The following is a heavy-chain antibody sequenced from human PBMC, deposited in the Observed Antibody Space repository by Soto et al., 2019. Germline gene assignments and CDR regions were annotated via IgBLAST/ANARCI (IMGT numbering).Heavy chain of an antibody. CDR3: AKSHTTSGWYVTTDY. Sequence: PGWSLRLSCAASGFTFGDYAMQWVRQAPGKGLEWVSAISWNSGSIDYADSVKVRFTISRDNAKNSLYLQMNSLRAEDTALYYCAKSHTTSGWYVTTDYWGQGTRVTVSS. CDR1: GFTFGDYA. J-gene: IGHJ4*02. D-gene: IGHD6-19*01. V-gene: IGHV3-9*01. CDR2: ISWNSGSI.